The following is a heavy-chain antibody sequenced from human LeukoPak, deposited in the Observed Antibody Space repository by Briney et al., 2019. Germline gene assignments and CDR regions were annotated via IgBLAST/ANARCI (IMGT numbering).Heavy chain of an antibody. D-gene: IGHD3-10*01. CDR3: AKLIMARGVIITSPVDY. V-gene: IGHV3-23*01. J-gene: IGHJ4*02. CDR1: GFTFSSYA. CDR2: ISGSGDST. Sequence: PGGSLRLSCAASGFTFSSYAMSWVRQAPGKGLEWVSAISGSGDSTYYADSVKGRFTISRDNSKNTLYLQMNSLRAEDTAVYYCAKLIMARGVIITSPVDYWGQGTLVTVSS.